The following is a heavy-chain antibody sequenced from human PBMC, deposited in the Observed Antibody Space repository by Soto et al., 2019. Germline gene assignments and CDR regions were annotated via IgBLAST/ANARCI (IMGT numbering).Heavy chain of an antibody. D-gene: IGHD3-10*01. CDR3: ASSYGSGYRAFDY. V-gene: IGHV1-69*02. J-gene: IGHJ4*02. CDR2: VNPIVSMS. Sequence: QVQLVQSGAEVKRPGSSVKVSCKSSGDPFNFYSINGVRQAPGLGLEWMGRVNPIVSMSNYAQKFQGRVTMTADKSTSTSYMELSSLRSEDTAIYYCASSYGSGYRAFDYWGQGALVTVSS. CDR1: GDPFNFYS.